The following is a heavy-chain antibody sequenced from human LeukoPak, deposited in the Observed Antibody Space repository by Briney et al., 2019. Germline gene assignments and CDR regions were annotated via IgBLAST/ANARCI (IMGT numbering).Heavy chain of an antibody. J-gene: IGHJ6*04. D-gene: IGHD5-12*01. Sequence: SETLSLTCTVSGGSVSSGSYYWSWIRQPPGKGLEWIGYIYYSGSTNYNPSLKSRVTISVDTSKNQFSLKLSSVTAADTAVYYCARDHGGYDEDYGMDVWGKGTTVTVSS. V-gene: IGHV4-61*01. CDR3: ARDHGGYDEDYGMDV. CDR2: IYYSGST. CDR1: GGSVSSGSYY.